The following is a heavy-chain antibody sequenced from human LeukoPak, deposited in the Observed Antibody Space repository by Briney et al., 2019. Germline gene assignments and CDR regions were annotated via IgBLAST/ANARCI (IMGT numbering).Heavy chain of an antibody. V-gene: IGHV4-39*07. CDR3: ARSSRTYCGGDCTNCFDP. D-gene: IGHD2-21*02. Sequence: SETLSLTCTVSGGSISSSSYYWGWIRQPPGKGQEWIGRIYYSGSTYYNPSLKSRVTISVDTSKNQFSLKLSSVTAADTAVYYCARSSRTYCGGDCTNCFDPWGQGTLVTVSS. CDR2: IYYSGST. CDR1: GGSISSSSYY. J-gene: IGHJ5*02.